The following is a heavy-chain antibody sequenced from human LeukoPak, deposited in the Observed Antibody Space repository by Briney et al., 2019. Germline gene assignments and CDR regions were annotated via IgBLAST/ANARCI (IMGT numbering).Heavy chain of an antibody. D-gene: IGHD2-15*01. CDR1: GFTFSSYW. V-gene: IGHV3-7*05. J-gene: IGHJ6*02. CDR3: ARNPYLNTWSYGMDV. CDR2: IKQDGSEE. Sequence: GGSLRLSCAASGFTFSSYWMSWVRQAPGKGLEWVANIKQDGSEEVYVDSVKGRFTISRDNAKNSLFLQMNTLRAEDTAVYYCARNPYLNTWSYGMDVWGQGTTVTVSS.